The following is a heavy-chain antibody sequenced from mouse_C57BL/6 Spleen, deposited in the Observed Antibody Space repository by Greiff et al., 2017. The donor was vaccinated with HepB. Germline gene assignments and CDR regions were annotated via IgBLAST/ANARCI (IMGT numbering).Heavy chain of an antibody. V-gene: IGHV1-22*01. J-gene: IGHJ3*01. CDR2: INPNNGGT. CDR1: GYTFTDYN. Sequence: EVKLQESGPELVKPGASVKMSCKASGYTFTDYNMHWVKQSHGKSLEWIGYINPNNGGTSYNQKFKGKATLTVNKSSSTAYMELRSLTSEDSAVYYCARDDGYFAWFAYWGQGTLVTVSA. D-gene: IGHD2-3*01. CDR3: ARDDGYFAWFAY.